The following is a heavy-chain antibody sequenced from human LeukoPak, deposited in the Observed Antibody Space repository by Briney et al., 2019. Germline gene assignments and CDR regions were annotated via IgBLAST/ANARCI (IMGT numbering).Heavy chain of an antibody. CDR2: ISAYTGNT. CDR1: GYTFTSYG. J-gene: IGHJ6*02. V-gene: IGHV1-18*01. Sequence: ASVKVSCKASGYTFTSYGISWVRQAPGQGLEWMGWISAYTGNTNYAQKLQGRVTMTTDTSTSTAYMELRSLRSDDTAVYYCARDELGYCSSTSCSGGYGMDVWGQGTTVTVSS. CDR3: ARDELGYCSSTSCSGGYGMDV. D-gene: IGHD2-2*01.